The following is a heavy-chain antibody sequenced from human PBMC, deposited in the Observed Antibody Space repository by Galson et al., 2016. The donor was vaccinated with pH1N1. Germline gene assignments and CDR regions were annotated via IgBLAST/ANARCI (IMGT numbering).Heavy chain of an antibody. CDR3: ARGRPYDFWGGYFDS. J-gene: IGHJ4*02. Sequence: SETLSLTCNVSGGSVSSGHYYWSWILQFPGKGLEWIGYSFYSATTTYNPSLENRVVISLATSKNKCNLKLTSVSAADTAVYYCARGRPYDFWGGYFDSWGQGILVTVSS. CDR2: SFYSATT. D-gene: IGHD3-3*01. V-gene: IGHV4-61*01. CDR1: GGSVSSGHYY.